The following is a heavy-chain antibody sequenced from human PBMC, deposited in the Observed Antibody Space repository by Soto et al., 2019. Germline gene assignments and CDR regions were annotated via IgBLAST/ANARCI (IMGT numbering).Heavy chain of an antibody. Sequence: ASETLSLTCTVSGGSISSSSYYWGWIRQPPGKGLEWIGSIYYSGSTYYNPSLKSRVTISVDTSKNQFSLKLSSVTAADTAVYYCARPKYSSSWYYFDYWGQGTLVTVSS. V-gene: IGHV4-39*01. D-gene: IGHD6-13*01. J-gene: IGHJ4*02. CDR3: ARPKYSSSWYYFDY. CDR1: GGSISSSSYY. CDR2: IYYSGST.